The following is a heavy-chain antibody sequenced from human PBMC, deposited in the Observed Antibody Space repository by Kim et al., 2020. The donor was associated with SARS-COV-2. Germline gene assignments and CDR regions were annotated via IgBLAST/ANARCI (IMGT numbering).Heavy chain of an antibody. CDR2: ISHSGST. J-gene: IGHJ4*02. V-gene: IGHV4-34*01. D-gene: IGHD3-10*01. CDR1: GGSFSGYY. CDR3: ARGPLRGRGADY. Sequence: SETLSLTCAVYGGSFSGYYWSWIRQPPGKGLEWIGEISHSGSTNYNPSLKSRVTISVDTSKNQFSLKLSSVTAADTAVYYCARGPLRGRGADYWGQGTLVTVSS.